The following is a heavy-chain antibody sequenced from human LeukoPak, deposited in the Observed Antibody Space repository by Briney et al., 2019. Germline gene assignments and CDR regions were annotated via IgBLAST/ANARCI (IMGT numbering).Heavy chain of an antibody. J-gene: IGHJ3*02. Sequence: SETLSLTCTVSGGSISSSSYYWGWIRQPPGKGLEWIASIYYSGSTYYNPSLKSRVTISVDTSKNQFSLKLSSVTAADTAVYYCARHRARANAFDIWGQGTMVTVSS. CDR1: GGSISSSSYY. V-gene: IGHV4-39*01. CDR3: ARHRARANAFDI. CDR2: IYYSGST.